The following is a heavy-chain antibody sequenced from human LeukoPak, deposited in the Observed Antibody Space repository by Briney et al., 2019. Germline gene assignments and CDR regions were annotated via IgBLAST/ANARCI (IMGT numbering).Heavy chain of an antibody. CDR1: GGTFSSYA. CDR2: IIPIFGTA. V-gene: IGHV1-69*13. CDR3: ARGHPYGDYEGA. J-gene: IGHJ5*02. D-gene: IGHD4-17*01. Sequence: SVKVSCKASGGTFSSYAISWVRQAPGQGLEWMGGIIPIFGTANYAQKFQGRVTITADESTSTAYMGLSSLRSEDTAVYYCARGHPYGDYEGAWGQGTLVTVSS.